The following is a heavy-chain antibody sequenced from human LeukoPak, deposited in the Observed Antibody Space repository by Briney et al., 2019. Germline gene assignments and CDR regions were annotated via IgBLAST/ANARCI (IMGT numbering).Heavy chain of an antibody. D-gene: IGHD6-13*01. J-gene: IGHJ4*02. Sequence: ASVKVSCKASGYTFTSYAMHWVRQAPGQRLEWMGWINAGNGNTKYSQKFQGRVTITRDTSASTAYMELSSLRSEDTAVYYCARDQGSSSWYAYWGQGTLVTVSS. V-gene: IGHV1-3*01. CDR2: INAGNGNT. CDR1: GYTFTSYA. CDR3: ARDQGSSSWYAY.